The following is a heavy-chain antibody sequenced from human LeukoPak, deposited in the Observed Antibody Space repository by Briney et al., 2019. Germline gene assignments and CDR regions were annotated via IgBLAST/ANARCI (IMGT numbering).Heavy chain of an antibody. CDR1: GFTFSDYY. Sequence: GGSLRLSCAASGFTFSDYYMSWIRQAPGKGLEWVSYISSSGSTIYYADSVKGRFTISRDNAENSLYLQMNSLRAEGTAVYYCARDLGGVDTAMVGYWGQGTLVTVSS. CDR3: ARDLGGVDTAMVGY. J-gene: IGHJ4*02. CDR2: ISSSGSTI. D-gene: IGHD5-18*01. V-gene: IGHV3-11*01.